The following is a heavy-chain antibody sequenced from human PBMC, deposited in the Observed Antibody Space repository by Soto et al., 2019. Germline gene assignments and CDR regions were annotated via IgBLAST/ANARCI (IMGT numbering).Heavy chain of an antibody. V-gene: IGHV1-2*02. J-gene: IGHJ4*02. CDR2: INPNTGGT. CDR1: GYTFTDYY. D-gene: IGHD3-16*01. CDR3: ARDPIGGGAPYYRDY. Sequence: ASVKVSCKISGYTFTDYYLHWVRQAPGQGLEWVGWINPNTGGTNYAQRFQGRVTMTRDTSISTAYMELSRLTSDDTAVYYCARDPIGGGAPYYRDYWGQGTLVTVSS.